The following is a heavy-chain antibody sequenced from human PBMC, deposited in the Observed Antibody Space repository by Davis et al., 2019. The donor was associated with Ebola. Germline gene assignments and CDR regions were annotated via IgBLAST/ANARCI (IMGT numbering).Heavy chain of an antibody. Sequence: ASVKVSCKASGGTFSSYAINWVRQATGQGLEWMGWMNPNSGNTGYAQKFQGRVTMTRNTSISTAYMELSSLKSEETAVYYCARVYASGVVIRRVGRYYGMDVWGQGTTVTVSS. CDR2: MNPNSGNT. CDR3: ARVYASGVVIRRVGRYYGMDV. V-gene: IGHV1-8*02. CDR1: GGTFSSYA. J-gene: IGHJ6*02. D-gene: IGHD3-3*01.